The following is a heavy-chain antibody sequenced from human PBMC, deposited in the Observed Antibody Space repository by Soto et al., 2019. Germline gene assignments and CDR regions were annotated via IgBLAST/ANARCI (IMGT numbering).Heavy chain of an antibody. CDR2: IHYSGYT. CDR1: DGAISTYY. CDR3: VREYSSFEY. J-gene: IGHJ4*02. Sequence: QVQLQESGPGLVKPSETLSLTCTVSDGAISTYYWHWIRQPPGKGLEWIGYIHYSGYTSYNPSLKSRVTISVDTYKNQVSVRLHSVTAADTAVYYCVREYSSFEYWGQGALVTVS. D-gene: IGHD4-4*01. V-gene: IGHV4-59*12.